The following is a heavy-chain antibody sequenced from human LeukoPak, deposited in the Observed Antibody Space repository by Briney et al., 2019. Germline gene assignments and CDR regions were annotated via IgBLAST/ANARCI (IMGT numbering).Heavy chain of an antibody. J-gene: IGHJ6*02. V-gene: IGHV3-64*01. Sequence: GGSLRLSCAASGFTFSTYAMHWVRQAPGKGLEYVSGISTNGGSTYYANSVKGRFTISRDNSKNTLYLQMGSLRAEDMAVYYCATRARPGYYYGMDVWGQGTTVTVSS. CDR3: ATRARPGYYYGMDV. CDR2: ISTNGGST. D-gene: IGHD6-6*01. CDR1: GFTFSTYA.